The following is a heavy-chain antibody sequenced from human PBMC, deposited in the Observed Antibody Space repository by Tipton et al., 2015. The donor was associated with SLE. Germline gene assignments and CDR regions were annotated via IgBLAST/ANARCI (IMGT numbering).Heavy chain of an antibody. D-gene: IGHD5-18*01. CDR2: IYDSGST. CDR1: GGSISSGDFY. V-gene: IGHV4-30-4*01. J-gene: IGHJ3*02. CDR3: ASSGIQLWLDDAFDI. Sequence: TLSLTCTVSGGSISSGDFYWSWIRQPPGKGLEWIGYIYDSGSTYYNPSLKSRVTISVDTSKNEFSLKLSSVTAADTAVYYCASSGIQLWLDDAFDIWGQGTMVTVSS.